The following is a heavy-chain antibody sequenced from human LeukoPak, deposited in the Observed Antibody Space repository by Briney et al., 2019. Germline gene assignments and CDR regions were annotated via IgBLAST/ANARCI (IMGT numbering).Heavy chain of an antibody. Sequence: PGGSLRLSCAASGFSLSNNGMHWVRQAPGKGLEWVANIKQDGSEKYYVDSVKGRSTISRDNAKNSLYLQMNSLRAEDTAVYYCARDSSGWYHDFGYWGQGTLVTVSS. D-gene: IGHD6-19*01. J-gene: IGHJ4*02. CDR2: IKQDGSEK. CDR3: ARDSSGWYHDFGY. V-gene: IGHV3-7*01. CDR1: GFSLSNNG.